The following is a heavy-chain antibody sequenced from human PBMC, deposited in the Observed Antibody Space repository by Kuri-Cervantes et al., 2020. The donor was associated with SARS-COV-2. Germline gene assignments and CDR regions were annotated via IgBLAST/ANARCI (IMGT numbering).Heavy chain of an antibody. Sequence: SVKVSCKASVGTFSSYAISWVRQAPGQGLEWMGGIIPIFGTANYAQKFQGRVTITADESTSTAYMELSSLRSEDTAVYYCARGGGTYYDFWSGYYYWGQGTLVTSPQ. CDR2: IIPIFGTA. J-gene: IGHJ4*02. CDR3: ARGGGTYYDFWSGYYY. D-gene: IGHD3-3*01. V-gene: IGHV1-69*13. CDR1: VGTFSSYA.